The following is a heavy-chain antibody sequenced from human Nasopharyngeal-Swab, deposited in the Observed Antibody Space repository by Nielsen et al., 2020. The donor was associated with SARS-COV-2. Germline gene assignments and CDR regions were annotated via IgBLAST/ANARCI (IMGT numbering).Heavy chain of an antibody. CDR1: GFTVSSNY. CDR2: IYSGGST. CDR3: ARLYNYASSYFDY. D-gene: IGHD5-18*01. J-gene: IGHJ4*02. Sequence: GGSLRLSCAASGFTVSSNYMSLVRQAPGKGLEWVSIIYSGGSTFYADSVRGRFTISRDNSKNTLFLQMNSLRAEDTAVYYCARLYNYASSYFDYWGQGTLVTVSS. V-gene: IGHV3-53*01.